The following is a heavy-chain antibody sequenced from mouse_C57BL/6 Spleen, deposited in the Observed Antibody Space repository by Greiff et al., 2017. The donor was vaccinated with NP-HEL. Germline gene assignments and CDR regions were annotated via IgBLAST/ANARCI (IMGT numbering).Heavy chain of an antibody. CDR1: GFTFSDYG. Sequence: EVMLVESGGGLVKPGGSLKLSCAASGFTFSDYGMHWVRQAPEKGLEWVAYISSGSSTIYYADTVKGRFTISRDNAKNTLFLQMTSLRSEDTAMYYCAREREAWFAYWGQGTLVTVSA. CDR3: AREREAWFAY. J-gene: IGHJ3*01. CDR2: ISSGSSTI. V-gene: IGHV5-17*01.